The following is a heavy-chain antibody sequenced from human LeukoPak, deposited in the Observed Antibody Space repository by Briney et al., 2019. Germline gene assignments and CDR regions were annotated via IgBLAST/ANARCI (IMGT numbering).Heavy chain of an antibody. CDR3: ARLASFDY. CDR2: IYYSGST. D-gene: IGHD2-15*01. Sequence: SETLSLTCTVSGGSISSSSYYWGWIRQPPGKRLEWIGSIYYSGSTYYNPSLKSRVTISVDTSKNQFSLKLSSVTAADTAVYYCARLASFDYWGQGTLVTVSS. CDR1: GGSISSSSYY. J-gene: IGHJ4*02. V-gene: IGHV4-39*01.